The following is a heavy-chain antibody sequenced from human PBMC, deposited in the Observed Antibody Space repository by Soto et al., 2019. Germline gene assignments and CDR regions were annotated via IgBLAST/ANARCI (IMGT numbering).Heavy chain of an antibody. CDR3: ARDFSQWLSDYYGMDV. J-gene: IGHJ6*02. CDR1: GFTFGRYT. V-gene: IGHV3-30-3*01. Sequence: GGSLRLSCAASGFTFGRYTMHWVRQAPGKGLEWVAIISYDGSNKYYAESLKGRFTISRDNSKNTVYLQMNSLRGEDTAGYYCARDFSQWLSDYYGMDVWGQGTMVTVSS. CDR2: ISYDGSNK. D-gene: IGHD6-19*01.